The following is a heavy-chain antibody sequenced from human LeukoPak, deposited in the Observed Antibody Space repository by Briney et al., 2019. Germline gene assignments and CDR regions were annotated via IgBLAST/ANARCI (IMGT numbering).Heavy chain of an antibody. CDR1: GGSISSYY. Sequence: SETLSLTCTVSGGSISSYYRSWIRQPPGKGLEWIGYIYYSGSTNYNPSLKSRVTISVDTSKNQFSLKLSSVTAADTAVYYCARHVRDCSGGTCYSTSPFDYWGQGTLVTVSS. CDR2: IYYSGST. D-gene: IGHD2-15*01. V-gene: IGHV4-59*08. CDR3: ARHVRDCSGGTCYSTSPFDY. J-gene: IGHJ4*02.